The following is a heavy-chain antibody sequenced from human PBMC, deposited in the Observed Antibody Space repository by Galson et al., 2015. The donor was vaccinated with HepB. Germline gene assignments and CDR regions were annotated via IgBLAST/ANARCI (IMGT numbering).Heavy chain of an antibody. CDR1: GFTFISYS. D-gene: IGHD4-17*01. V-gene: IGHV3-30*04. J-gene: IGHJ6*02. CDR3: ARAGATVTTGAYFYYGMDL. CDR2: ISYDGSNK. Sequence: SLRLSCAASGFTFISYSMHWVRQAPGKGLEWVAVISYDGSNKYYADSVKGRFTISRDNSKNTLYLQMNSLRAEDTAVYYCARAGATVTTGAYFYYGMDLWGQGTTVTVSS.